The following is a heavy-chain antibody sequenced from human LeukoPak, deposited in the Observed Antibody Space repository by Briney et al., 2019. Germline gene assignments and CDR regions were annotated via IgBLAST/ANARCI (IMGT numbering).Heavy chain of an antibody. CDR3: ASLPNDYDYIWGSYADPFDI. CDR1: GYTFTSDD. CDR2: MNPNSGNT. D-gene: IGHD3-16*01. Sequence: ASVKVSWKASGYTFTSDDINWVRQATGQGLEWMGWMNPNSGNTGYAQKFQGRVTMTRNTSISTAYMELSSLRSEDTAVYYCASLPNDYDYIWGSYADPFDIWGQGTMVTVSS. J-gene: IGHJ3*02. V-gene: IGHV1-8*01.